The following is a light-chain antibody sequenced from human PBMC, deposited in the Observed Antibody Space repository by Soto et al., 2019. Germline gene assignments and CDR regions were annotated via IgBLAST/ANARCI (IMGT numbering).Light chain of an antibody. CDR3: SSYTTSSTLV. V-gene: IGLV2-14*01. CDR2: EVT. Sequence: QSVLTQPASVSASPGQSVTISCAGTSSDVGGYNYVSWYQQRPDTAPKLMIYEVTYRPSGVSNRFSGSKSGNTASLTISGLQAEDEADYYCSSYTTSSTLVFGTGTKVTVL. J-gene: IGLJ1*01. CDR1: SSDVGGYNY.